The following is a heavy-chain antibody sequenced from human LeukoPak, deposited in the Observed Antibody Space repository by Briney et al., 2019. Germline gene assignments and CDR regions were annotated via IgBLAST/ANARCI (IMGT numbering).Heavy chain of an antibody. CDR2: IGPHSTFT. J-gene: IGHJ4*02. V-gene: IGHV1-2*02. CDR3: VREGEGPLSKDFDY. Sequence: ASVKVSCKSSGFTFTDHYIHWVRQGPGHRLEWMGDIGPHSTFTISPQEFHGRFTMTRDASMSTAYIELTRLTSGGPAVYYCVREGEGPLSKDFDYWGQGTLVTVSS. CDR1: GFTFTDHY. D-gene: IGHD2-21*01.